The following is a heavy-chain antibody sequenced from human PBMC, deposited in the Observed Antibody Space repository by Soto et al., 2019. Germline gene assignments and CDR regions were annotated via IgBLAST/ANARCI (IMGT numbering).Heavy chain of an antibody. V-gene: IGHV3-30-3*01. Sequence: GGSLRLSCAASGFSFSSYAMHWVRQAPGKGLEWVAVIAYDGTNKYYADSVKGRFTISRDNSNTLYLQLNSVRGEDTAVYYCARENYYGSQNWFDPWGQGTLVTVS. CDR1: GFSFSSYA. D-gene: IGHD3-10*01. CDR3: ARENYYGSQNWFDP. J-gene: IGHJ5*02. CDR2: IAYDGTNK.